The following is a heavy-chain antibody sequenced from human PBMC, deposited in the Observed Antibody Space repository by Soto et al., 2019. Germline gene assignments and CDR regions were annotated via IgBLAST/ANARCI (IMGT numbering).Heavy chain of an antibody. Sequence: EVQLVESGGGLVQPGGSRRVSCAASGFSFSNYAMNWVRQAPGKGLEWVSYISIGSGSIFYADSVKGRFTISRDDAKNSLYMQMNTLRDEDTAVYFSVRDDRWACDLWGQGTMVTVSS. D-gene: IGHD3-22*01. CDR2: ISIGSGSI. J-gene: IGHJ3*01. CDR3: VRDDRWACDL. V-gene: IGHV3-48*02. CDR1: GFSFSNYA.